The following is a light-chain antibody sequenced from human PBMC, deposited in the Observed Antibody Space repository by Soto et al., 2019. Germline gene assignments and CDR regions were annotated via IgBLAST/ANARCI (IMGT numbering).Light chain of an antibody. J-gene: IGLJ2*01. CDR2: DGT. CDR3: QVWDSGSDHVV. CDR1: NIETKS. V-gene: IGLV3-21*02. Sequence: SYELTQPPSVSVAPGQTARITCGGNNIETKSVHWYQQKPGQAPVLVVYDGTDRPSGIPERFSGSNSGNTATLTISRVEAGDEADYYCQVWDSGSDHVVFGGGTKLNVL.